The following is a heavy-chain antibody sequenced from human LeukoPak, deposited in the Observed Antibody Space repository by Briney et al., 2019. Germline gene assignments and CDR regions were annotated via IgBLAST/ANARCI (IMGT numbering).Heavy chain of an antibody. V-gene: IGHV3-48*04. J-gene: IGHJ6*03. CDR3: ARVITIFGVVTRYYYYYMDV. CDR2: LSSSSSVI. D-gene: IGHD3-3*01. Sequence: GGSLRLSCAASGFTFSTYAMDWVRQAPGKGLEWVSYLSSSSSVIYHADSVKGRFTISRDNAKNSPYLQMNSLRAEDTAVYYCARVITIFGVVTRYYYYYMDVWGKGTTVTVSS. CDR1: GFTFSTYA.